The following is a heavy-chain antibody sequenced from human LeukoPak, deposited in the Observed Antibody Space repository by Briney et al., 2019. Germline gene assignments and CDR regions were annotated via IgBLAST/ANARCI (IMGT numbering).Heavy chain of an antibody. CDR1: GLTFSSYS. V-gene: IGHV3-21*01. Sequence: GSLILSRAASGLTFSSYSMNWVRQAPGKGLEWVSSISSSSRYIYYADSVKGRFTISRENAKNSLYLQMNSLRAEDTAVYYCAGFAGAPYSSGWYADYWVARTLVTVSS. CDR2: ISSSSRYI. J-gene: IGHJ4*02. CDR3: AGFAGAPYSSGWYADY. D-gene: IGHD6-19*01.